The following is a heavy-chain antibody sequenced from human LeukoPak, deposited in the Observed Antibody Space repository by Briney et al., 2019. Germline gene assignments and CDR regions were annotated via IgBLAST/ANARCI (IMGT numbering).Heavy chain of an antibody. D-gene: IGHD3-22*01. Sequence: SETLSLTCAVSGYSISSGYYWGWIRQPPGKGLEWIGSICHSGSTYYNPSLKSRVTISVDTSKNQFSLKLSSVTAADTAVYYCARDGGDYDSSGYYYSCFDYWGQGTLVTVSS. CDR2: ICHSGST. V-gene: IGHV4-38-2*02. J-gene: IGHJ4*02. CDR1: GYSISSGYY. CDR3: ARDGGDYDSSGYYYSCFDY.